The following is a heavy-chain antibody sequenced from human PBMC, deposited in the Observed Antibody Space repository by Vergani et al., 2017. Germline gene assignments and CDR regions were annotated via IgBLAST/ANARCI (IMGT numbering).Heavy chain of an antibody. CDR3: ARGGGQTALDL. CDR1: GYTFTKFG. D-gene: IGHD5-18*01. J-gene: IGHJ4*02. CDR2: ISAYNANT. Sequence: QVQLVQSGAEVKKPGASVKVSCKASGYTFTKFGITWVRQAPGQGLQWMGWISAYNANTNFAQKLQGGVFMTTDTSTRTAYMELRSLRSDDTAVYYCARGGGQTALDLWGQGTLVTVSS. V-gene: IGHV1-18*01.